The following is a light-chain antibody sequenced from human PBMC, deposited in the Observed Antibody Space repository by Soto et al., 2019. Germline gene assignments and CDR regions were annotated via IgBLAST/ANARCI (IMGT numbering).Light chain of an antibody. V-gene: IGKV1-13*02. CDR1: QGVTSA. Sequence: AIPLTQSPSSLSASVGDRVTITCRASQGVTSALAWFQQKAGKAPNLLIYDASTLESGVPSRFSGSGFGTDFTLTISSLQPEDIATYYCQQFNGYPLTFGGGTKVEIK. J-gene: IGKJ4*01. CDR2: DAS. CDR3: QQFNGYPLT.